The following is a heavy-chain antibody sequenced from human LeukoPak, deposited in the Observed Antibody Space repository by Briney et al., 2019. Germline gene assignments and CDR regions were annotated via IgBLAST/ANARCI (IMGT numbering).Heavy chain of an antibody. Sequence: SETLSLTCTVFGDSTSVSYWTWIRQSPGKGLEWIGYIYYGDYTNYNPSLKGRVTMSMDTSENRFSVNLASVTAADTAVYYCAKMGRGVPLDGKIPWRIDTWGQGSLVTVSS. CDR3: AKMGRGVPLDGKIPWRIDT. CDR2: IYYGDYT. V-gene: IGHV4-59*08. J-gene: IGHJ5*02. D-gene: IGHD2-8*02. CDR1: GDSTSVSY.